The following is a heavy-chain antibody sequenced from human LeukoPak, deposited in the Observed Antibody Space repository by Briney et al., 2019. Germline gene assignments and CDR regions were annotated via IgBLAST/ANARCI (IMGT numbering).Heavy chain of an antibody. D-gene: IGHD3-22*01. V-gene: IGHV4-59*01. J-gene: IGHJ5*02. CDR3: ARGTMMVGP. CDR1: GGSFGSYY. CDR2: INYSGTT. Sequence: SESLSLTCTVSGGSFGSYYWSWIRQPPGKGLEWIGYINYSGTTNYNPSLKSRVSISVDTSKNQFSLKLSSVTAADTAVYYCARGTMMVGPWGQGTQVTVSS.